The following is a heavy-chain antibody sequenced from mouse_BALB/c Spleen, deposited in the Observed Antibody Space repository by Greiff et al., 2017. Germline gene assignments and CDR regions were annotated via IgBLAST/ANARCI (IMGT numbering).Heavy chain of an antibody. V-gene: IGHV2-6-2*01. J-gene: IGHJ3*01. CDR2: IWSDGST. Sequence: VKVVESGPDLVAPSQSLSITCTVSGFSLTSYGVHWVRQPPGKGLEWLVVIWSDGSTTYNSALKSRLSISKDNSKSQVFLKMNSLQTDDTAMYYCARHDEVGFAYWGQGTLVTVSA. CDR1: GFSLTSYG. CDR3: ARHDEVGFAY.